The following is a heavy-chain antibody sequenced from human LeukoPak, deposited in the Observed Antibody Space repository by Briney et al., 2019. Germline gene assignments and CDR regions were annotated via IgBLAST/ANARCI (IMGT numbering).Heavy chain of an antibody. D-gene: IGHD3-10*01. CDR1: GFTFSSYA. Sequence: PGGSLRLSCAASGFTFSSYAMSWVRQAPGKGLVWVSRINTDDSSTIYADSVKGRFTVSRDIAKNTLYLQMNSLRAEDTAVYYCARSVVTMVRGVYYFDYWGQGTLVTVSS. J-gene: IGHJ4*02. CDR3: ARSVVTMVRGVYYFDY. CDR2: INTDDSST. V-gene: IGHV3-74*01.